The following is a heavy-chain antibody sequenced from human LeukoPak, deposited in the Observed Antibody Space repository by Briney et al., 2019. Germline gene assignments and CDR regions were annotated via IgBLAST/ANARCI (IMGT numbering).Heavy chain of an antibody. CDR1: GFTFSSYS. J-gene: IGHJ3*02. Sequence: PGGSLRLSCAASGFTFSSYSMNWVRQAPGKGLEWVSYISSSSSTMYYAGSVKGRFTISRDNAKNSLYLQMNSLRAEDTAVYYCARDRRSISSYGYFRDAFDIWSQGTMVTVSS. V-gene: IGHV3-48*01. D-gene: IGHD5-18*01. CDR2: ISSSSSTM. CDR3: ARDRRSISSYGYFRDAFDI.